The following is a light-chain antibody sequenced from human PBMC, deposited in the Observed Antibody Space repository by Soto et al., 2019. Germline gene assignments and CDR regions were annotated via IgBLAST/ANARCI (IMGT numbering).Light chain of an antibody. V-gene: IGLV1-40*01. J-gene: IGLJ3*02. Sequence: QAVVTQPPSVSGAPGQRVTISCIGAGYDVHWYQQLPGTAPKVLIYGNNNRPSGVPDRFSGSKSGTSDSLAITGLQAEDEAAYYCQSYDSSLSGWVFGGGTKVTVL. CDR1: GAGYD. CDR3: QSYDSSLSGWV. CDR2: GNN.